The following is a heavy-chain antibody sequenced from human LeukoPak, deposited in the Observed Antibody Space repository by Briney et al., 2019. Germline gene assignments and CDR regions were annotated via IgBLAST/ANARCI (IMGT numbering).Heavy chain of an antibody. Sequence: GGSLRLSCAASGFTFSSYAMHWVRQAPGKGLEWVAVISYDGSNKYYADSVKGRFTISRDNSKNTLHLQMNSLRAEDTAVYYCARVGHWGQGALVTVSS. CDR2: ISYDGSNK. J-gene: IGHJ4*02. V-gene: IGHV3-30*04. CDR1: GFTFSSYA. CDR3: ARVGH.